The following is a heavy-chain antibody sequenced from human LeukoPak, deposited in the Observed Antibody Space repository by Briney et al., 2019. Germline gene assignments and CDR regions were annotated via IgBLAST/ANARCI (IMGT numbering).Heavy chain of an antibody. CDR1: GGSISSYY. CDR3: ARLSYSNWYCFDY. Sequence: SETLSLTCTVSGGSISSYYWSWIRQPPGKGLEWIGYIYYSGSTNYNPSLKSRVTISVDTSKNQFSLKLSSVTAADTAVYYCARLSYSNWYCFDYWGQGTLVTVSS. V-gene: IGHV4-59*08. D-gene: IGHD4-11*01. J-gene: IGHJ4*02. CDR2: IYYSGST.